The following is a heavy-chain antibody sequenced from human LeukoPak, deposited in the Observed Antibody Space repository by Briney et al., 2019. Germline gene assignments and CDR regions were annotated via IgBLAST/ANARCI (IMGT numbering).Heavy chain of an antibody. J-gene: IGHJ4*02. CDR3: ARDLGPDYYDSSGPDY. D-gene: IGHD3-22*01. CDR1: GYTFTSYG. Sequence: ASVKVSCKASGYTFTSYGISWVRQAPGQGLEWMGWISAYNGNTNYAQKLQGRVTMTTDTSTSTVYMELRSLRSDDTAVYYCARDLGPDYYDSSGPDYWGQGTLVTVSS. CDR2: ISAYNGNT. V-gene: IGHV1-18*01.